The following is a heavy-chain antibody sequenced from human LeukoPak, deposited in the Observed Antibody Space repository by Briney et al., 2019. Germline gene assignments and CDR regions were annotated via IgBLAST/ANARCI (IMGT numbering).Heavy chain of an antibody. CDR2: FDPEDGET. V-gene: IGHV1-24*01. CDR3: ATANVLRFLEWLSYFDY. J-gene: IGHJ4*02. CDR1: GYTLTELS. Sequence: ASVTVSCKVSGYTLTELSMHWVRQAPGKGLEWMGGFDPEDGETIYAQKFQGRVTMTEDTSTDTAYMELSSLKSEDTAVYYCATANVLRFLEWLSYFDYWGQGTLVTVSS. D-gene: IGHD3-3*01.